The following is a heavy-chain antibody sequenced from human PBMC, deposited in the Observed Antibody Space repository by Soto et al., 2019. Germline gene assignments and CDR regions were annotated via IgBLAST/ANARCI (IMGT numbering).Heavy chain of an antibody. J-gene: IGHJ5*02. D-gene: IGHD6-6*01. CDR1: GGSISSYH. V-gene: IGHV4-59*08. CDR3: ARQEYSSFNWFDP. Sequence: SETLSLTCTVSGGSISSYHWSWIRQPPGKGLEWIGYIYYSGSTNYNPSLKSRVTISVDTSKNQFSLKLSSVTAADTAVYYCARQEYSSFNWFDPWGQGTLVTVSS. CDR2: IYYSGST.